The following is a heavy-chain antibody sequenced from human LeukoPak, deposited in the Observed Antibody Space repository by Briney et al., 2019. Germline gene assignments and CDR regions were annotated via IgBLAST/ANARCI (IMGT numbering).Heavy chain of an antibody. Sequence: ASVKVSCKASGYRFTDHLIHWIRQAPGQGLEWMGWIDPNTGDTISVQKFQGRVAMTRDTSITTTYMELTGLESGDGAMYFCTRDLRIAPAVAFFDSWGQGTRVTVSS. CDR1: GYRFTDHL. V-gene: IGHV1-2*02. J-gene: IGHJ4*02. CDR2: IDPNTGDT. D-gene: IGHD2-15*01. CDR3: TRDLRIAPAVAFFDS.